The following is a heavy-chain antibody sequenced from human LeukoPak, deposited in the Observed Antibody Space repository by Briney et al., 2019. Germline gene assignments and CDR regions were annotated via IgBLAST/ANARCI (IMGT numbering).Heavy chain of an antibody. CDR3: AREINYYDSSGYYPDWAFDI. J-gene: IGHJ3*02. V-gene: IGHV1-69*01. D-gene: IGHD3-22*01. CDR1: GGTFSSYA. Sequence: SVKVSCKASGGTFSSYAISWVRQAPGQGLEWMGGIIPIFGTANYAQKFQGRVTITADESTSTAYMDLSSLRSEDTAVYYCAREINYYDSSGYYPDWAFDIWGQGTMVTVSS. CDR2: IIPIFGTA.